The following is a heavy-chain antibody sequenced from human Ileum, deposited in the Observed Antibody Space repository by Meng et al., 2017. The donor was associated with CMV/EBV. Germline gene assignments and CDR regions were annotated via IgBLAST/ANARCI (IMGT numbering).Heavy chain of an antibody. D-gene: IGHD3-10*01. CDR1: GGSFTGYY. CDR2: ITHSGRT. Sequence: VRLQQWGAGLLKPSETLSLSCAVFGGSFTGYYWSWFRQSPGKGLEWIGEITHSGRTSYNLSLKSRVTISVDMSKYQFSLKLTSVTAADTAIYYCARGLASGWPDYWGQGTLVTVSS. J-gene: IGHJ4*02. V-gene: IGHV4-34*01. CDR3: ARGLASGWPDY.